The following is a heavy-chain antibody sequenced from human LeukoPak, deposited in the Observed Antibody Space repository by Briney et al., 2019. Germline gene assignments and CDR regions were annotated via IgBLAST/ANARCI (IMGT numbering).Heavy chain of an antibody. CDR1: GGSISIGSYY. V-gene: IGHV4-61*02. Sequence: KPSETLSLTCTVSGGSISIGSYYWSWIRQPAGKGLEWIGRIYTSGSTNYNPSLKSRVTISVDTSKNQFSLKLSSVTAADTAVYYCAGLSRDGYNFVDYWGQGTLVTVSS. J-gene: IGHJ4*02. CDR2: IYTSGST. CDR3: AGLSRDGYNFVDY. D-gene: IGHD5-24*01.